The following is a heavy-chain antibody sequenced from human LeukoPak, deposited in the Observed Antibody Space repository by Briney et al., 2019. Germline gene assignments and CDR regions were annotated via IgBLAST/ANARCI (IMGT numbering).Heavy chain of an antibody. J-gene: IGHJ6*02. V-gene: IGHV3-7*01. CDR2: IRQDGSEK. CDR3: VRQNGGYSYGMDV. Sequence: GGSLRLSCAASGLTLSSDWMSWVRQAPGKGLEWVANIRQDGSEKHYVGSVRGRFTISRDNAKNSLSLQMNSLRAEDTAVYYCVRQNGGYSYGMDVWGQGTTVTVSS. CDR1: GLTLSSDW. D-gene: IGHD3-22*01.